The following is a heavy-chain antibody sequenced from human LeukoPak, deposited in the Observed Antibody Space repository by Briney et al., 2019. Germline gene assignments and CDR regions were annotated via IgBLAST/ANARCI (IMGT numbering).Heavy chain of an antibody. CDR1: GFTFTSYS. CDR3: ARQAVARPFDL. Sequence: GGSLRLSCAASGFTFTSYSTSWVRQAPGKGLEWVSSISSDSTYIYYADSVKGRFTISRDNAQSSLYLQMNSLRAGDTAVYYCARQAVARPFDLWGQGTMVAVSS. J-gene: IGHJ3*01. CDR2: ISSDSTYI. V-gene: IGHV3-21*06.